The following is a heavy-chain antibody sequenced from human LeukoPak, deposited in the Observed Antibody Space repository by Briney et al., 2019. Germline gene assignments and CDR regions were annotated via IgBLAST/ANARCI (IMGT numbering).Heavy chain of an antibody. CDR3: ARGRSRGHYAV. V-gene: IGHV4-34*01. CDR2: INHSGST. D-gene: IGHD2-2*01. Sequence: SETLSLTCAVYGGSFSGYYWSWIRQPPGKGLEWIGEINHSGSTNYNPSLKSRVTISVDTSKNQFSLKLSSVTAADTAVYYCARGRSRGHYAVWGQGTLVTVSS. J-gene: IGHJ4*02. CDR1: GGSFSGYY.